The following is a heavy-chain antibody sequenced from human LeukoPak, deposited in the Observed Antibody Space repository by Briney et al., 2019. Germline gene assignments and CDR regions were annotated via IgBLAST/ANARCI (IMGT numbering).Heavy chain of an antibody. CDR1: GVSISSGGYY. CDR3: ARDHYYYGMDV. V-gene: IGHV4-31*03. Sequence: SETLSLTCTVSGVSISSGGYYWSWIRQHPGKGLEWIGYIYYSGSTYYNPSLKSRVTISVDTSKNQFSLKLSSVTAADTAVYYCARDHYYYGMDVWGPGTTVTVSS. CDR2: IYYSGST. J-gene: IGHJ6*02.